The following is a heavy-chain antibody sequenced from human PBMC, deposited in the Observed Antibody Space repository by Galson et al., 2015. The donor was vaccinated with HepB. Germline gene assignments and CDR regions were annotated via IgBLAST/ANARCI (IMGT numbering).Heavy chain of an antibody. V-gene: IGHV2-70*01. CDR1: GFSPSTSGMC. CDR2: IDWDDDK. D-gene: IGHD3-16*01. CDR3: ARSLLGDYYYYMDV. Sequence: PALVKPTQTLTLTCTFSGFSPSTSGMCVSWIRQPPGKALEWLALIDWDDDKYYSTSLKTRLTISKDTSKNQVVLTMTNMDPVDTATYYCARSLLGDYYYYMDVWGKGTTVTVSS. J-gene: IGHJ6*03.